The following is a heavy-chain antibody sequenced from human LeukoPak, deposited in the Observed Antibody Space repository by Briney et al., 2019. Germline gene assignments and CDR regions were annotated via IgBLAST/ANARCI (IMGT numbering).Heavy chain of an antibody. CDR3: AKDKEAVAGYWYFDL. V-gene: IGHV3-33*06. CDR1: GFTFSSYG. D-gene: IGHD6-19*01. Sequence: PGGSLRLSCAASGFTFSSYGMHWVRQAPGKGLEWVAVIWYDGSNKYYADSVKGRFTISGDNSKNTLYLQMNSLRAEDTAVYCCAKDKEAVAGYWYFDLWGRGTLVTVSS. CDR2: IWYDGSNK. J-gene: IGHJ2*01.